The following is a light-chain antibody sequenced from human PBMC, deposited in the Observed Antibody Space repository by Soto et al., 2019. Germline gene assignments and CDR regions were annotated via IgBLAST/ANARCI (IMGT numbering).Light chain of an antibody. CDR3: SSYAGSTDIV. J-gene: IGLJ1*01. CDR1: SSDVGGYNF. CDR2: AVT. Sequence: QSVLTQPPSASGSPGQSGTISCTGTSSDVGGYNFVSWYQQHPGRAPKLIISAVTNRPSGVPDRFSGSKSGNTASLTVSGLQADEEADYYCSSYAGSTDIVFGTGTKLTVL. V-gene: IGLV2-8*01.